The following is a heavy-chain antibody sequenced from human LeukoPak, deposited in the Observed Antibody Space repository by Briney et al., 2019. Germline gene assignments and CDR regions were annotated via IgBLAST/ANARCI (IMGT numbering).Heavy chain of an antibody. CDR2: ISGSGGST. V-gene: IGHV3-23*01. Sequence: GGSLRLSCAASGFTFSSYAMSWVRQAPGKGLAGVSAISGSGGSTYYADSVKGRFTISRDNSKNTLYLQMNSLRAEDTAVYDCANTFVPAAPPRRFDYWGQGTLVTVSS. D-gene: IGHD2-2*01. CDR1: GFTFSSYA. J-gene: IGHJ4*02. CDR3: ANTFVPAAPPRRFDY.